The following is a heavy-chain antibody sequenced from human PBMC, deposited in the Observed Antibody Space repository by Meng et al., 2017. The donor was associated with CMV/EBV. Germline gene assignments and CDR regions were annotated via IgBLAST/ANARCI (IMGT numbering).Heavy chain of an antibody. CDR1: GYTFTNYW. J-gene: IGHJ3*01. Sequence: GESLKISCKASGYTFTNYWIGWVRQMPGKGLEWMGIIYPGDSETRYSPSFQGQVTISADKSISTAYLQWSSLQASDTAIYYCALKLLVPVGAFDVWGQGTMVTVS. CDR2: IYPGDSET. D-gene: IGHD3-3*01. CDR3: ALKLLVPVGAFDV. V-gene: IGHV5-51*01.